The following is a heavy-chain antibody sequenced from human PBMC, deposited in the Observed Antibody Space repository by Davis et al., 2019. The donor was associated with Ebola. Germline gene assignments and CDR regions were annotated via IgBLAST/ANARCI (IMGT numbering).Heavy chain of an antibody. D-gene: IGHD3-3*01. CDR2: IRGSGDNT. V-gene: IGHV3-23*01. CDR3: AKLEFRFLVWVDTFEI. J-gene: IGHJ3*02. Sequence: GESLKISCAASGFTFSSYVMHWVRQTPGKGLEWLSAIRGSGDNTYYADSVKGRFTTSKDNSKNTLYLQRNSLRAEDTAVYYCAKLEFRFLVWVDTFEIWGPGTMVTVSS. CDR1: GFTFSSYV.